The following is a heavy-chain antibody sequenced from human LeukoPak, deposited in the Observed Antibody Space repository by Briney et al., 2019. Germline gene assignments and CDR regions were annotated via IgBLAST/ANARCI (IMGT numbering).Heavy chain of an antibody. CDR3: ATSLGPLTEY. V-gene: IGHV3-23*01. Sequence: GGSLRLSCLTSGFTLSTNAMSWVRQAPGKGLEWISGISGSGASTYYADSVKGRFTISRDDSRNTLYLQMNSLRAEDTAVYYCATSLGPLTEYWGQGTLVTVSS. D-gene: IGHD7-27*01. J-gene: IGHJ4*02. CDR2: ISGSGAST. CDR1: GFTLSTNA.